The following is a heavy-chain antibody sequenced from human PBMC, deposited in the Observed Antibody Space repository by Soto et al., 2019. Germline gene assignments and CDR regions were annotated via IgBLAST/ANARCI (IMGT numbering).Heavy chain of an antibody. V-gene: IGHV1-69*13. D-gene: IGHD2-8*02. J-gene: IGHJ6*02. CDR2: IIPILTTP. CDR3: ATSVGIAPTGEDGMDV. Sequence: GASVKVSCKASGGTFSIYGFSWVRQAPGQGPEWIGGIIPILTTPNYAQKFHGRVTIVADESAATVYMELSSLKSEETAVYYCATSVGIAPTGEDGMDVWGQGTSVTVSS. CDR1: GGTFSIYG.